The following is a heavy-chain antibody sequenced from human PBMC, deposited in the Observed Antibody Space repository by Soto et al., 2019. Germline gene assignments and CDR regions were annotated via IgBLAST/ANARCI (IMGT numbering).Heavy chain of an antibody. V-gene: IGHV3-11*06. D-gene: IGHD1-26*01. CDR1: GFIVSDYC. Sequence: EGSWRLCCAASGFIVSDYCMSWIRHAPGKGLEWIACISSSGTYINYADSVKGRFTISRDNAENTVYLQMNSLRIDDTAVYFCSTAVGSYSREFLQDWGQGTLVTVSS. J-gene: IGHJ1*01. CDR2: ISSSGTYI. CDR3: STAVGSYSREFLQD.